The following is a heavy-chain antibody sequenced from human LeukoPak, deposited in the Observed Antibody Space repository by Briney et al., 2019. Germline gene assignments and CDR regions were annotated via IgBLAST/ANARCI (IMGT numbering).Heavy chain of an antibody. CDR1: GFTFSNHA. D-gene: IGHD4-23*01. J-gene: IGHJ5*02. CDR2: ISSTGGDT. CDR3: AKESSWGTVVTPGGPSA. Sequence: GGSLRLSCAASGFTFSNHAMSWVRQAPGKGLEWVSTISSTGGDTYYADSVKGRFTISRDNSKNTVYLQMNSLRVGDTAVYYCAKESSWGTVVTPGGPSAWGQGTLVTVSS. V-gene: IGHV3-23*01.